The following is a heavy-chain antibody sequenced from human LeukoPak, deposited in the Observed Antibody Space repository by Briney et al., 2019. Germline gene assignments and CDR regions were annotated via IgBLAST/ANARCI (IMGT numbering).Heavy chain of an antibody. Sequence: SETLSLTCAVSGGFISSGGYSWSWIRQPPGKGLEWIGYIYHSGSTYYNPSLKSRVTISVDRSKNQFSLKLSSVTAADTAVYYCARVVGATSFDYWGQGTLVTVSS. CDR1: GGFISSGGYS. CDR3: ARVVGATSFDY. J-gene: IGHJ4*02. CDR2: IYHSGST. D-gene: IGHD1-26*01. V-gene: IGHV4-30-2*01.